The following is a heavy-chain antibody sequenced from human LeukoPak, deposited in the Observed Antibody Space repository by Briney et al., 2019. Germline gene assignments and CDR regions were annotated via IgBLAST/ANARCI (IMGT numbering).Heavy chain of an antibody. V-gene: IGHV1-18*01. CDR3: LRDAQRPPLTPDY. CDR2: ISTYNGDT. Sequence: GASVKVSCKASGYTFNTYGICWVRQAPGQGLESIGWISTYNGDTNYVQNLQGRVTMTTDTSTSTAYMELMSLRSDDTAVYYCLRDAQRPPLTPDYWGQGTLVTVSS. CDR1: GYTFNTYG. J-gene: IGHJ4*02. D-gene: IGHD6-25*01.